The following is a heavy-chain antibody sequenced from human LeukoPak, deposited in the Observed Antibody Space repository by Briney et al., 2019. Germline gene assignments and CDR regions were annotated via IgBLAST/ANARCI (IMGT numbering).Heavy chain of an antibody. J-gene: IGHJ4*02. V-gene: IGHV3-9*01. CDR3: AKEQFRRGGFDY. D-gene: IGHD6-19*01. CDR1: GFTFDDYA. CDR2: ISWNSGSI. Sequence: PGRSLRLSCAASGFTFDDYAMHWVRQAPGKGLEWVSGISWNSGSIGYADSVKGRFTISRDNAKNSLYLQMNSLRAEDTALYYCAKEQFRRGGFDYWGQGTLVTVSS.